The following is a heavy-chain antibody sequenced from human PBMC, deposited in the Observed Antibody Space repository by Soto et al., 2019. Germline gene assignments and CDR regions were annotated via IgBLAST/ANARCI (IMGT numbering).Heavy chain of an antibody. CDR2: IDDSGNA. CDR1: GGSFRNYY. D-gene: IGHD4-4*01. J-gene: IGHJ4*02. Sequence: SETLSLTCTVSGGSFRNYYWNWIRQPPGKGLEWIGYIDDSGNANYNPSLKSRVTISGGASKNQFSLLLSSMTAADTAVYYCARETRGHAVTIDNWGQGTQVTVSS. V-gene: IGHV4-59*01. CDR3: ARETRGHAVTIDN.